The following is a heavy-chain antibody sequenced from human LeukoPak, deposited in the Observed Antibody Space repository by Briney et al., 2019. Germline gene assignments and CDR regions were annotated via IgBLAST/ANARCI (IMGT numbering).Heavy chain of an antibody. J-gene: IGHJ6*03. CDR3: ARSRPPPYWYYYMDV. CDR1: GGSISSSSYY. Sequence: PSETLSLTCTVSGGSISSSSYYWGWIRQPPGKGLEWIWSIYYSGSTYYNPSLNSRVTISVDTSKNQFSLNLSSVTAADTAVYYCARSRPPPYWYYYMDVWGKGTTVTVSS. V-gene: IGHV4-39*07. CDR2: IYYSGST.